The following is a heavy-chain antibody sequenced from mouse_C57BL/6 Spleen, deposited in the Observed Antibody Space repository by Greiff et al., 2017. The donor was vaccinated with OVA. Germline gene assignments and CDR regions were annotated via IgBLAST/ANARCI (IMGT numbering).Heavy chain of an antibody. D-gene: IGHD2-4*01. CDR3: ARDQDDYVPAWFAY. J-gene: IGHJ3*01. Sequence: EVQRVESGGGLVKPGGSLKLSCAASGFTFSSYAMSWVRQTPEKRLEWVATISDGGSYTYYPDNVKGRFTISRDNAKNNLYLQMSHLKSEDTAMDYWARDQDDYVPAWFAYWGQGTLVTVSA. V-gene: IGHV5-4*01. CDR2: ISDGGSYT. CDR1: GFTFSSYA.